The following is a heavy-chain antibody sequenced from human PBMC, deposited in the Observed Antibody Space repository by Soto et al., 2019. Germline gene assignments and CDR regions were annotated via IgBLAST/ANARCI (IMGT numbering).Heavy chain of an antibody. CDR1: GFTFSDYY. CDR3: SRSDIVVVPTAYYYYYMDV. CDR2: ISSSGSTI. D-gene: IGHD2-2*01. Sequence: QVQLVESGGGLVKPGGSLRLSCAASGFTFSDYYMSWIRQAPGKGLEWVSYISSSGSTIYYADSVKGRFTISRDNAKNSLYLQLNSLRAEDTAVYYCSRSDIVVVPTAYYYYYMDVWGKGTTVTVSS. V-gene: IGHV3-11*01. J-gene: IGHJ6*03.